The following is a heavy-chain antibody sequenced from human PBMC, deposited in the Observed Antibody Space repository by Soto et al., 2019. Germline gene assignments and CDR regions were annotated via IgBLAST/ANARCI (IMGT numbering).Heavy chain of an antibody. J-gene: IGHJ6*02. Sequence: QVQLQESCPGLVKPSETLSLTCTVSGGSISNYYWRWVRQPAGKGLEWIGRIYSSGSTNYSPSLKSRLTISLDTSKNQFSLQLSSVTAADTAVYYCARVGCSVTTCYTRGMDVWGQGTTVTVSS. CDR3: ARVGCSVTTCYTRGMDV. CDR2: IYSSGST. D-gene: IGHD2-2*02. CDR1: GGSISNYY. V-gene: IGHV4-4*07.